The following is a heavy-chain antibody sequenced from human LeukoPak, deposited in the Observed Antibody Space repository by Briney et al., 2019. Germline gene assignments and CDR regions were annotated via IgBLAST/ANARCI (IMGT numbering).Heavy chain of an antibody. V-gene: IGHV4-4*07. CDR1: GGSISSYY. CDR3: ERAAYDILTGYHDGSFDY. Sequence: SETLSLTCTVSGGSISSYYWSWIRQPAGKGLEWIGRIYTSGSTNYNPSLKSRVTMSVDTSKNQFSLKLSSVTAADTAVYYSERAAYDILTGYHDGSFDYWGQGTLVTVSS. J-gene: IGHJ4*02. CDR2: IYTSGST. D-gene: IGHD3-9*01.